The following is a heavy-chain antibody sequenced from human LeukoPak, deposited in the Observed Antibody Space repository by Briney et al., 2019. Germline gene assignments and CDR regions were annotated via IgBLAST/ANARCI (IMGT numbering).Heavy chain of an antibody. J-gene: IGHJ6*02. Sequence: GGSLRLSCTASGFTFGDHAMSWVRQAPGKGLEWVGFIRSKAYGGTTEYAASVKGRFTISRDDSNSIAYLQMNSLRTEDTAVYYCTRGPMQRWLYYGMDAWGQGTTVIVSS. CDR2: IRSKAYGGTT. V-gene: IGHV3-49*04. CDR1: GFTFGDHA. D-gene: IGHD5-24*01. CDR3: TRGPMQRWLYYGMDA.